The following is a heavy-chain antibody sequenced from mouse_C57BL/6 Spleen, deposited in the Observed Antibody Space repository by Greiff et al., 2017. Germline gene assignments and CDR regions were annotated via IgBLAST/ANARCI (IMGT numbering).Heavy chain of an antibody. CDR1: GFTFRDYY. CDR2: INYDGSST. J-gene: IGHJ2*01. V-gene: IGHV5-16*01. Sequence: EVKLMESEGGLVQPGSSMKLSCTASGFTFRDYYMAWVRQVPGQGLEWVANINYDGSSTYYLDSLKSRFIISRDNAKNILYLQMSSLKSEDTATYYCAREGGSSPLDYWGQGTTLTVSS. D-gene: IGHD1-1*01. CDR3: AREGGSSPLDY.